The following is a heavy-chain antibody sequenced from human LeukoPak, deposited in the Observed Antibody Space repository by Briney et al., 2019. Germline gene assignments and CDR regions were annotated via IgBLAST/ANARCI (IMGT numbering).Heavy chain of an antibody. CDR2: ISAYNGNT. J-gene: IGHJ4*02. D-gene: IGHD2-15*01. CDR3: ARDLGVDIVVVVAAAPYVVDY. CDR1: GYTFTSYG. Sequence: GASVKVSCKASGYTFTSYGISWVRQAPGQGLEWMGWISAYNGNTNYAQKLQGRVTMTKDTSTSTAYMELRSLRSDDTAVYYCARDLGVDIVVVVAAAPYVVDYWGQGTLVTVSS. V-gene: IGHV1-18*01.